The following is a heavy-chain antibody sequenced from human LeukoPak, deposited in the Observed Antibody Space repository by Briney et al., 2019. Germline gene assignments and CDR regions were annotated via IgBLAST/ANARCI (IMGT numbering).Heavy chain of an antibody. V-gene: IGHV3-7*01. Sequence: GGSLRLSCATSGFTFSTYWMSWVRQAPGKGLEWVANIKQDGSEKYYVDSVKSRFTISRDIAKNSLYLQMNSLRAEDTAVYYCARFISSFDYWGQGTLVTVSS. CDR3: ARFISSFDY. CDR2: IKQDGSEK. CDR1: GFTFSTYW. J-gene: IGHJ4*02. D-gene: IGHD3-16*02.